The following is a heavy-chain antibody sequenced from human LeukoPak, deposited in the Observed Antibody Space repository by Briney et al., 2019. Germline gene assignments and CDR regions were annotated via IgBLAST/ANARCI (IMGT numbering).Heavy chain of an antibody. D-gene: IGHD2-15*01. Sequence: PSETLSLICNVSRGSVTSYFWNWIRQPAGKGLEWIGRVHASGSTNYSPSLKSRLTIFLDKSKNSFSLKLTSVTAADTAVYYCARDADSESGVFGHWGRG. CDR3: ARDADSESGVFGH. CDR1: RGSVTSYF. V-gene: IGHV4-4*07. J-gene: IGHJ1*01. CDR2: VHASGST.